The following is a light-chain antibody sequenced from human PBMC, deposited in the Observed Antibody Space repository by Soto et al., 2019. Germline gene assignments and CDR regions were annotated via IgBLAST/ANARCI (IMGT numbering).Light chain of an antibody. Sequence: EIVMTQSPATLSVSPGETATLSCRASQTLGNKLAWYQQKPGQAPRPLIYGASTRATGIPARFSGSGSGTEFTLTINSLQSEDFAIYYCQQHNAWPLTFGPGTKVDLK. CDR1: QTLGNK. CDR2: GAS. J-gene: IGKJ3*01. CDR3: QQHNAWPLT. V-gene: IGKV3D-15*01.